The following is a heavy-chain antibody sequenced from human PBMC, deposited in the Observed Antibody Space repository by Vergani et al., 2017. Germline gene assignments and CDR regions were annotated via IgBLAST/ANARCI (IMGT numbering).Heavy chain of an antibody. CDR2: INYSGNT. Sequence: QLQLQESGPGLVTPSETLSLTCSVSGGSISTNNYYSGWIRQPPGKGLEWIGIINYSGNTYHNPSLKSRVTISVDTSKNQLSLKLRTVTAADTAVYYCARPLQYRGDYYYMDVWGKGTMVTVSS. CDR1: GGSISTNNYY. V-gene: IGHV4-39*01. D-gene: IGHD5-18*01. J-gene: IGHJ6*03. CDR3: ARPLQYRGDYYYMDV.